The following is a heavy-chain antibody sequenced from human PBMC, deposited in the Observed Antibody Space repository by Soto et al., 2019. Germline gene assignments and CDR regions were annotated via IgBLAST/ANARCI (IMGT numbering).Heavy chain of an antibody. J-gene: IGHJ6*03. CDR1: GFTFSSYG. CDR2: IWYDGSNK. CDR3: ARDPVAIDTAMVTTYYYMDV. Sequence: ESGGGVVQPGRSLRLSCAASGFTFSSYGMHWVRQAPGKGLEWVAVIWYDGSNKYYADSVKGRFTISRDNSKNTLYLQMNSLRAEDTAVYYCARDPVAIDTAMVTTYYYMDVWGKGTTVTVSS. V-gene: IGHV3-33*01. D-gene: IGHD5-18*01.